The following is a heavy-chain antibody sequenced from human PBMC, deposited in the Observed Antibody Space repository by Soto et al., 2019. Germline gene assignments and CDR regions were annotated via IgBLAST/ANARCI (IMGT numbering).Heavy chain of an antibody. CDR1: GFTFDDYA. CDR3: AKGSGYCGGDCYSGFDY. CDR2: ISWNSGSI. D-gene: IGHD2-21*02. J-gene: IGHJ4*02. Sequence: GGSLRLSCAASGFTFDDYAMHWVRQAPGKGLEWVSGISWNSGSIGYADSVKGRFTISRDNAKNSLYLQMNSLRAEDTALYYCAKGSGYCGGDCYSGFDYWGQGTLVTVSS. V-gene: IGHV3-9*01.